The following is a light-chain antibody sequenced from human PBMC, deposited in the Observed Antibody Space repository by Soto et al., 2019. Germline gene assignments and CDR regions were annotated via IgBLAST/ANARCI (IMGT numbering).Light chain of an antibody. Sequence: DIQMTQSPSTLSASVGDRVTITCRASQSISVWLAWYQQKAGKAPNLLIYKASRLESGVPSRFSGSGSETEFTITISGLQAGDSATYYYHQYNSYSPTFGQGTKVEVK. J-gene: IGKJ1*01. CDR2: KAS. CDR1: QSISVW. V-gene: IGKV1-5*03. CDR3: HQYNSYSPT.